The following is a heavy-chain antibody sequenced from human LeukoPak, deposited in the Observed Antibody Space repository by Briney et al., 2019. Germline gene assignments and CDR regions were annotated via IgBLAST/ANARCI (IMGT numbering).Heavy chain of an antibody. CDR3: ARVGRYRSSTSCYRGYYYYYYMDV. CDR1: GGSLSGYY. CDR2: INHSGST. J-gene: IGHJ6*03. Sequence: PSETLSLTCAVYGGSLSGYYWSWIRQPPGKGLEWIGEINHSGSTNYNPSLKSRVTISVDTSKNQFSLKLSSVTAADTAVYYCARVGRYRSSTSCYRGYYYYYYMDVWGKGTTVTVSS. V-gene: IGHV4-34*01. D-gene: IGHD2-2*02.